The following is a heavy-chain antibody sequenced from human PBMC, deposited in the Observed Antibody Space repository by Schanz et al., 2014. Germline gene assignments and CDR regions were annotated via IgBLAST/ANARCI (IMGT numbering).Heavy chain of an antibody. Sequence: QLQLQESGPGLVRPSETLSLTCTVYGGSFSSGPFYWGWIRQPPGKGLEWLGSAYYRGSTYYNPSLKSRVTISTDMSRNQFSLRLKSVTAADTALYYCARERDALDIWGQGTMVIVSS. CDR3: ARERDALDI. CDR1: GGSFSSGPFY. V-gene: IGHV4-39*07. CDR2: AYYRGST. J-gene: IGHJ3*02.